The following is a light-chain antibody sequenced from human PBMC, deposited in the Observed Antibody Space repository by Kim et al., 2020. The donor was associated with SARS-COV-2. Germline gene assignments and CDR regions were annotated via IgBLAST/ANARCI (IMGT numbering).Light chain of an antibody. Sequence: QSALTQPASVSGSPGQSITLSCTGTSSDIGAYDYVSWFQQHPGKAPKLLIYDVTKRPSGVSNRFSGSKSGYTASLTISGLQAEDEADYYCSSYTTSTTYVFGTGTEVAVL. CDR1: SSDIGAYDY. CDR2: DVT. J-gene: IGLJ1*01. CDR3: SSYTTSTTYV. V-gene: IGLV2-14*03.